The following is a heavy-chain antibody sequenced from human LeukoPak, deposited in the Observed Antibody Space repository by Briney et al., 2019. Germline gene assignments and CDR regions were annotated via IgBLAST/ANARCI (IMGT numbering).Heavy chain of an antibody. D-gene: IGHD2-2*01. CDR2: IIPIFGTA. V-gene: IGHV1-69*01. CDR1: GGTFSSYA. Sequence: ASVKVSCKASGGTFSSYAISWVRQAPGQGLEWMGGIIPIFGTANYAQKFQGRVTITADESTSTAYMELSSLRSEDTAVYYCASTEDCSSTSCFGVTLFDPWGQGTLVTVSS. J-gene: IGHJ5*02. CDR3: ASTEDCSSTSCFGVTLFDP.